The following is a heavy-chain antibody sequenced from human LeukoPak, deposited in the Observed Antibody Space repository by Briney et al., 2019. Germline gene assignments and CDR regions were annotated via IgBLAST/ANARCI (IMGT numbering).Heavy chain of an antibody. J-gene: IGHJ4*02. CDR3: ARLERGYSGYAYYFDY. D-gene: IGHD5-12*01. Sequence: SETLSLTCAVYGGSFSGYYWSWIRRPPGKGLEWIGEINHSGSTNYNPSLKSRVTISVDTSKNQFSLKLSSVTAADTAVYYCARLERGYSGYAYYFDYWGQGTLVTVSS. CDR1: GGSFSGYY. V-gene: IGHV4-34*01. CDR2: INHSGST.